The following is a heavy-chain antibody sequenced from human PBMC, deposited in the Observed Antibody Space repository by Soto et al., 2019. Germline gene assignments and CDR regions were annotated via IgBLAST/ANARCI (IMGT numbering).Heavy chain of an antibody. CDR2: IYYSGST. CDR3: AILGAYYQCLDP. V-gene: IGHV4-59*08. Sequence: SETLSLTCTVSGGSISSYYWSWIRQPPGKGLEWIGYIYYSGSTNYNPSLKSRVTISVETSKNQFSLRLTSVTAADTAVYYCAILGAYYQCLDPWGPGPRVTVSS. J-gene: IGHJ5*02. CDR1: GGSISSYY. D-gene: IGHD2-21*01.